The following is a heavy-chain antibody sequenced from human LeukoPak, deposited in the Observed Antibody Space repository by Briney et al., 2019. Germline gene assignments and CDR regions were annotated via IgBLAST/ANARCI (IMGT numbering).Heavy chain of an antibody. V-gene: IGHV3-7*01. D-gene: IGHD5-18*01. J-gene: IGHJ4*02. CDR3: ARDLSGVTGYTYGRGIDY. Sequence: EGSLRLSRAASGFTFSDYYMSWIRQAPGKGLEWVANIKKDGSEKYFVDSVKGRFTISRDNAKTSLYLQMNSLRAEDTAVYYCARDLSGVTGYTYGRGIDYWGQGTLVTVSS. CDR2: IKKDGSEK. CDR1: GFTFSDYY.